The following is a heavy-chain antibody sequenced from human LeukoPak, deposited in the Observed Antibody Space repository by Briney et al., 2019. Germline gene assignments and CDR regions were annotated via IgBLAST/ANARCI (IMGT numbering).Heavy chain of an antibody. CDR2: ISYDGSNK. D-gene: IGHD1-26*01. V-gene: IGHV3-30*04. CDR3: AKDHSWELQYYFDY. J-gene: IGHJ4*02. Sequence: GGSLRLSCAASGFTFSSYAMHWVRQAPGKGLEWVAVISYDGSNKYYADSVKGRFTISRDNSKNTLYLQMNSLRAEDTAVYYCAKDHSWELQYYFDYWGQGTLVTVSS. CDR1: GFTFSSYA.